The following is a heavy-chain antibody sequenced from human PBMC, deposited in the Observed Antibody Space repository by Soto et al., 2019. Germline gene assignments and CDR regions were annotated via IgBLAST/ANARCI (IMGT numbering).Heavy chain of an antibody. V-gene: IGHV3-33*01. CDR2: IWYDGTNK. CDR1: GFTFSSYG. Sequence: QVQLVESGGGVVQPGRSLRLSCATSGFTFSSYGMHWVRQGPGKGLEWVAVIWYDGTNKYYADSVNGRFTISRDDSKNSXXLQMNSVRAEDAAVYYCARGPMATVTTWGDWYFDLWGRGTLVTVSS. D-gene: IGHD4-17*01. J-gene: IGHJ2*01. CDR3: ARGPMATVTTWGDWYFDL.